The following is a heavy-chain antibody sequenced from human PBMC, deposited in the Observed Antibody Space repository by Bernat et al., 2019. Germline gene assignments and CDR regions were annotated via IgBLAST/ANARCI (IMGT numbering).Heavy chain of an antibody. V-gene: IGHV3-30*18. D-gene: IGHD3-3*01. CDR1: GFTFTSYV. J-gene: IGHJ6*04. CDR3: AKDRGGITIFRYYYYGMDV. Sequence: QVQLVESGVGVVQPGRSLRLSSAASGFTFTSYVMHWVRQPPGKVLEWIAVISYDGSNKYYADSVDGRFTISRENSKNTLYLQMNSLRAEDTALYYCAKDRGGITIFRYYYYGMDVWGEGTTVTVSS. CDR2: ISYDGSNK.